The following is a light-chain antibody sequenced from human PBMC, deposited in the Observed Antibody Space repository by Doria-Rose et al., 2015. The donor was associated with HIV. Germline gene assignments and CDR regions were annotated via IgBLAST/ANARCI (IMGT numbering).Light chain of an antibody. CDR2: DGS. J-gene: IGKJ1*01. CDR3: HQYGTSWT. Sequence: TQFPGILSLSPGERATLSCRASQSFSSTYLAWYQQKPGQAPSLLIYDGSTRATGIPDRFSASGSGTDFTLTINRLEPEDFALYYCHQYGTSWTFGQGTKVEI. CDR1: QSFSSTY. V-gene: IGKV3-20*01.